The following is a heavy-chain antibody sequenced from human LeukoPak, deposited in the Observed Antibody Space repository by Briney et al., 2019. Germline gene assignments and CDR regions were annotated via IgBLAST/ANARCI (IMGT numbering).Heavy chain of an antibody. CDR2: IIPVFGTA. CDR1: GVTFSSDA. V-gene: IGHV1-69*06. J-gene: IGHJ5*02. Sequence: GASVKVSCKASGVTFSSDAISWVRQAPGQGLEWMGGIIPVFGTANYAQKFQGRVTITADISTSMAYMELSSLRSEDTAVYYCARNLGLELKNWFDPWGQGTLVTVS. D-gene: IGHD1-7*01. CDR3: ARNLGLELKNWFDP.